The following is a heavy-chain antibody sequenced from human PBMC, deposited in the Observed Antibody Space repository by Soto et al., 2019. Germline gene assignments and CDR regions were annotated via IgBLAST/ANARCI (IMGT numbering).Heavy chain of an antibody. CDR2: IYWDDDR. D-gene: IGHD2-15*01. Sequence: QITLKESTPTLVKPTQTLTLTCTFSGFSLSTSGVGVGWIRQPPGKALEWLALIYWDDDRGYSPSLKSGLTITKDTSKNQVVLTMTNIDPVDTATYYWAHSPWTGRKAYFDYWGQGTLVTVSS. CDR1: GFSLSTSGVG. J-gene: IGHJ4*02. CDR3: AHSPWTGRKAYFDY. V-gene: IGHV2-5*02.